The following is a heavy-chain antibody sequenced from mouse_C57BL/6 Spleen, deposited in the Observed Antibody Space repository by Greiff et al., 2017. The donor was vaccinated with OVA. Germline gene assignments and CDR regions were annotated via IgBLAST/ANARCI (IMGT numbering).Heavy chain of an antibody. D-gene: IGHD1-1*01. CDR3: ASGYYYGSSLSGYAMDY. J-gene: IGHJ4*01. V-gene: IGHV1-64*01. CDR2: IHPNSGST. Sequence: QVQLKQPGAELVKPGASVKLSCKASGYTFTSYWMHWVKQRPGQGLEWIGMIHPNSGSTNYNEKFKSKATLTVDKSSSTAYMQLSSLTSEDSAVYYCASGYYYGSSLSGYAMDYWGQGTSVTVSS. CDR1: GYTFTSYW.